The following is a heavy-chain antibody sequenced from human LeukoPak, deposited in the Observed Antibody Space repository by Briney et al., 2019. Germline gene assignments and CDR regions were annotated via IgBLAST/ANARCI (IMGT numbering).Heavy chain of an antibody. D-gene: IGHD2-2*01. V-gene: IGHV3-23*01. CDR2: ISGSGGST. CDR3: AAGLIVPAAIHQDWFDP. CDR1: GFTFSSYA. Sequence: GGSLRLSCAASGFTFSSYAMSWVRQAPGKGLEWVSAISGSGGSTYYADSVKGRFTISRDNYKNTLYPQMNSLRAEDTAVYYCAAGLIVPAAIHQDWFDPWGQGTLVTVSS. J-gene: IGHJ5*02.